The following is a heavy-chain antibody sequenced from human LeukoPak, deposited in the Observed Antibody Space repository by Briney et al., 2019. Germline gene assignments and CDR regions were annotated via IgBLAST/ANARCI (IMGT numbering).Heavy chain of an antibody. D-gene: IGHD4/OR15-4a*01. CDR1: GFTFSSYA. CDR3: AKDGAAYYGMDV. Sequence: GGSLRLSCAASGFTFSSYAMSWVRQAPGKGLEWVSAISGSGGSTYYADSVRGRFTISRDNSKNTLYLQMNSLRAEDTAVYYCAKDGAAYYGMDVWGQGTTVTVSS. J-gene: IGHJ6*02. CDR2: ISGSGGST. V-gene: IGHV3-23*01.